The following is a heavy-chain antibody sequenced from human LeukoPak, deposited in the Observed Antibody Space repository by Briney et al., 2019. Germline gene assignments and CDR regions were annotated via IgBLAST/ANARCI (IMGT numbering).Heavy chain of an antibody. V-gene: IGHV3-49*04. J-gene: IGHJ4*02. Sequence: PGRSLRLSCTASGFTFGDYGMSWVRQAPGKGLEWVGFIRSKAYGGTTEYAASVKGSFIISRDDFKSIAYLQMNSLKTEDTAVYYCTRSSSGWYSDYWGQGTLVTVSS. D-gene: IGHD6-19*01. CDR2: IRSKAYGGTT. CDR1: GFTFGDYG. CDR3: TRSSSGWYSDY.